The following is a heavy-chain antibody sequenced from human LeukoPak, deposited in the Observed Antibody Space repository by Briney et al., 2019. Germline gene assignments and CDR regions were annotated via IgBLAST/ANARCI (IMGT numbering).Heavy chain of an antibody. CDR2: IYHSGST. D-gene: IGHD3-22*01. CDR3: ARHYDTSGYWFYFDH. J-gene: IGHJ4*02. V-gene: IGHV4-30-2*01. CDR1: GGSISSGGFS. Sequence: PSETLSLTCGVSGGSISSGGFSWSWIRQPPGKGLEWIGYIYHSGSTYYKPSLKSRVTISLDTSKNQFSLKLSSVTAADTAVYYCARHYDTSGYWFYFDHWGQGTLLTVSS.